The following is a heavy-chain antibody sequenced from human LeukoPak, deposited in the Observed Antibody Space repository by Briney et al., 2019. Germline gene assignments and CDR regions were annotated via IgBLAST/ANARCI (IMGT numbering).Heavy chain of an antibody. CDR1: GYTFTSYG. D-gene: IGHD3-22*01. V-gene: IGHV1-18*01. J-gene: IGHJ3*02. CDR2: ISAYNGNT. Sequence: ASVKVSCKASGYTFTSYGISWVRQAPGQGLEWMGWISAYNGNTNYAQKLQGRVTMTTDTSTSTAYMELRSLRSDDTAVYYCARDGGLYYYDGRGVGDAFDIWGQGTMVTVSS. CDR3: ARDGGLYYYDGRGVGDAFDI.